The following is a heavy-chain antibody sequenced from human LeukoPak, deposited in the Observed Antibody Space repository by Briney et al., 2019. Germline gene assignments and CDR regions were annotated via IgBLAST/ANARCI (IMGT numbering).Heavy chain of an antibody. CDR3: ARRNGEYRCSGGSCPFDY. CDR1: GFTFSSYS. Sequence: GGSLRLSCAASGFTFSSYSMNWVRQAPGKGPEWVSSISSSSSYIYYADSVKGRFTISRDNAKNSLYLQMNSLRAEDTAVYYCARRNGEYRCSGGSCPFDYWGQGTLVTVSS. CDR2: ISSSSSYI. V-gene: IGHV3-21*01. J-gene: IGHJ4*02. D-gene: IGHD2-15*01.